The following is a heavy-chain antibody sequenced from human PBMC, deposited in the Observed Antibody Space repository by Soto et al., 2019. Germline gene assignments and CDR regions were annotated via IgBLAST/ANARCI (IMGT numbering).Heavy chain of an antibody. CDR1: GYIFVNYG. CDR2: ISPYTGNT. CDR3: ARVKGSGYHNWFDP. V-gene: IGHV1-18*01. J-gene: IGHJ5*02. D-gene: IGHD3-22*01. Sequence: ASVKVSCKASGYIFVNYGIAWVRQAPRQGLEWMGWISPYTGNTHSASKVQGRLTTTTDTSTSTAYMDLGSLTSEDTAVYYCARVKGSGYHNWFDPWGQGTLVTVSS.